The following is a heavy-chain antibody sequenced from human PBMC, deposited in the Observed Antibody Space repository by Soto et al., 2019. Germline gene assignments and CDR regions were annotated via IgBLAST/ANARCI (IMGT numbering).Heavy chain of an antibody. D-gene: IGHD5-12*01. CDR2: VSTSGGST. CDR1: GFTFSSYV. Sequence: GSLRLSCAASGFTFSSYVIIFFRHSAGKWLEWVSAVSTSGGSTFYAGSVKGRFAISRDNSKNTLYLQMNSLRAEDTAVYYCAKKAGYSGYDPFDYWGQGTLVTVSS. V-gene: IGHV3-23*01. CDR3: AKKAGYSGYDPFDY. J-gene: IGHJ4*02.